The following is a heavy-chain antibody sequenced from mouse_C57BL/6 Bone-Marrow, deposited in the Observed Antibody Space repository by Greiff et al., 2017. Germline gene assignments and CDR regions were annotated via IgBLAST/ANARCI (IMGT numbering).Heavy chain of an antibody. D-gene: IGHD4-1*01. V-gene: IGHV5-6*01. CDR2: ISRGGSYT. CDR1: GFTFSSYG. J-gene: IGHJ2*01. Sequence: EVQGVESGGDLVKPGGSLKLSCAASGFTFSSYGMSWVRQTPDKRLEWVATISRGGSYTYYPDSVKGRFTISRDNATNTLYLQMSSLKSEDTAMYDCARRLGPRFDYWGQGTTLTVSS. CDR3: ARRLGPRFDY.